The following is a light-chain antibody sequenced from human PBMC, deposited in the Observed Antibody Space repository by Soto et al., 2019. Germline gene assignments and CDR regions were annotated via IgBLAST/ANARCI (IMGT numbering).Light chain of an antibody. CDR3: SSYTTTTTSCV. CDR1: SNDVGGYNY. Sequence: SVLTQPASVSGSPGQSITISCTGTSNDVGGYNYVSWYQQYPDKAPTLIIYDVSNRPSGVSTRFSGSKSGNRASLTISGLQAEDEADYYCSSYTTTTTSCVFGTGTKVTVL. CDR2: DVS. J-gene: IGLJ1*01. V-gene: IGLV2-14*01.